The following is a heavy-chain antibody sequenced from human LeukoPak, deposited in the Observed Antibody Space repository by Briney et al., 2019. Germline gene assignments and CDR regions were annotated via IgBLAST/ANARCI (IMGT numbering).Heavy chain of an antibody. J-gene: IGHJ4*02. CDR2: ISGSGGST. CDR3: AKAEGQQRLFPTFDY. D-gene: IGHD6-13*01. CDR1: GFTFSSYA. V-gene: IGHV3-23*01. Sequence: PGGSLRLSCAASGFTFSSYAMSWVRQAPGKGLEWVSAISGSGGSTYYADSVKGRFTISRDNSKNTLYLQMNSLRAEDTAVYYCAKAEGQQRLFPTFDYGAQGTRVTVSS.